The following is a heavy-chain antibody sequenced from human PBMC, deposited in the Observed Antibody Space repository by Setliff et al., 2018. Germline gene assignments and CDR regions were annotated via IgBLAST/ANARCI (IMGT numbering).Heavy chain of an antibody. D-gene: IGHD3-16*02. CDR2: ISAYNGNT. Sequence: ASVKVSCKASGYTFTSYGISWVRQAPGQGLEWMGWISAYNGNTNYAQKLQGRVTMTTDTSTSTAYMELRSLRSDDTAVYYCARDGEYYDYVWVSYRVFFDYWGQGTLVTVSS. CDR1: GYTFTSYG. J-gene: IGHJ4*02. V-gene: IGHV1-18*01. CDR3: ARDGEYYDYVWVSYRVFFDY.